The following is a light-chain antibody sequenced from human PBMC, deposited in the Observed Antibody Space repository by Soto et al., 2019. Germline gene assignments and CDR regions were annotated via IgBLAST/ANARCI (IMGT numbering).Light chain of an antibody. Sequence: SYELTQTPSVSVAPGQTARISCGGNNIGGKSVHWYQQKPGQAPVVVVYDDSDRPSGIPERFSGSNSGNTATLTISRVEAGDEADYHCQVWDDNSDHHVFGTGTKVTVL. CDR3: QVWDDNSDHHV. CDR2: DDS. J-gene: IGLJ1*01. V-gene: IGLV3-21*02. CDR1: NIGGKS.